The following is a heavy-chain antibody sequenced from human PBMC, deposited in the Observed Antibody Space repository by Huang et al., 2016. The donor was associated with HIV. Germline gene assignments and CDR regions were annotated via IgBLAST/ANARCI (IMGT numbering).Heavy chain of an antibody. CDR3: ARQGGDCTSISCYLSWFDP. CDR2: IHHSWTA. CDR1: GGSVSSRNYY. V-gene: IGHV4-39*01. D-gene: IGHD2-2*01. Sequence: QLQLQESGPGLVKPSQNLSLTCTVFGGSVSSRNYYWAWIRQTPGKGLDGIGSIHHSWTADYNRSLKSRVSMIVDKSKNQFALEVTSATAADSAIYYCARQGGDCTSISCYLSWFDPWGQGTLVTVSS. J-gene: IGHJ5*02.